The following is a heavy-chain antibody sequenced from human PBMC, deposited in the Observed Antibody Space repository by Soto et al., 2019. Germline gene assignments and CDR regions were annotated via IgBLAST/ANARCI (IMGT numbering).Heavy chain of an antibody. J-gene: IGHJ4*02. CDR2: IYYSGST. Sequence: SETLSLTCTVSGGSTSSYYGSWIRQPPGKGLEWIGYIYYSGSTNYNPSLKSRVTISVDTSKNQFSLKLSSVTAADTAVYYCARGGTGLFDYWGQGTLVTVSS. V-gene: IGHV4-59*08. D-gene: IGHD2-15*01. CDR3: ARGGTGLFDY. CDR1: GGSTSSYY.